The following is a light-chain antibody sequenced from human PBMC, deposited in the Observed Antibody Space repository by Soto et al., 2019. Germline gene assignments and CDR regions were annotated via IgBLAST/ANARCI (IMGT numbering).Light chain of an antibody. CDR2: EVS. J-gene: IGLJ2*01. Sequence: QSALTQPPSASGSPGQSVTISCTGTSSDVGNYNYVSRYQQHPGKAPKLMIYEVSKRPSGVPDRFSGSKSGNTASLTVSGLQAEDGADYYCSSYAGSKTLFGGGTKLAVL. CDR3: SSYAGSKTL. V-gene: IGLV2-8*01. CDR1: SSDVGNYNY.